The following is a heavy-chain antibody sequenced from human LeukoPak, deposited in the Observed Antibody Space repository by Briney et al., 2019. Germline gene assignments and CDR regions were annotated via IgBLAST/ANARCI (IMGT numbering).Heavy chain of an antibody. CDR3: ASTHPSSGLYGP. V-gene: IGHV1-69*13. J-gene: IGHJ5*02. CDR1: GGTFSSYA. D-gene: IGHD2-8*01. Sequence: AASVKVSCKASGGTFSSYAISWVRQAPGQGLEWMGGIIPIFGTANYAQKFQGKVTITADESTSTAYMELSSLRSEDTAVYYCASTHPSSGLYGPWGQGTLVTVSS. CDR2: IIPIFGTA.